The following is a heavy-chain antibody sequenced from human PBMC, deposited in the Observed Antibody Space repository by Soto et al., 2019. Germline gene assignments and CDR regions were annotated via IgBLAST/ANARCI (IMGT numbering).Heavy chain of an antibody. V-gene: IGHV3-23*01. CDR3: AKDYYGSGAPSYGMEV. D-gene: IGHD3-10*01. CDR2: ISGSGGST. Sequence: PGGSLRLSCAASGFTLSSYAMSWVRQAPGKGLEWVSAISGSGGSTYYADSVKGRFTISRDNSKNTLYLQMNSLRAEDTAVYYRAKDYYGSGAPSYGMEVWGQGTTVTVSS. CDR1: GFTLSSYA. J-gene: IGHJ6*02.